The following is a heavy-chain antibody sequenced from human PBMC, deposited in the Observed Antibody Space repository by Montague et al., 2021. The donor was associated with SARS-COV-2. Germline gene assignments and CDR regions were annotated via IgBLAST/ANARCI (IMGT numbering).Heavy chain of an antibody. CDR3: ARHGPFVVVTAIHDTFDI. CDR1: GGSINTYY. CDR2: IYYSGST. V-gene: IGHV4-59*08. J-gene: IGHJ3*02. D-gene: IGHD2-21*02. Sequence: SETLSLTCTVSGGSINTYYWSWIRQPPGKGLEWIGYIYYSGSTSXNPSLKSRVTISVDTSKNQFSLKLSSVTAADTAVYYCARHGPFVVVTAIHDTFDIWGQGTMVTVSS.